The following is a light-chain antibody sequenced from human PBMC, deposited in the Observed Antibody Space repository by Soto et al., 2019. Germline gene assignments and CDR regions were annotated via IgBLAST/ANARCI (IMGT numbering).Light chain of an antibody. J-gene: IGKJ4*01. CDR3: QQFYTTPLT. CDR2: WAS. V-gene: IGKV4-1*01. Sequence: DIVMTQSPDSLAGSLGERASINCSSSQSVLYSSTNRNYLTWYQQKPGHPPKLLIYWASTRESGVPDRFSGSGSGTDFTLTISSLQTEDVAVYYCQQFYTTPLTFGGGTKVEIK. CDR1: QSVLYSSTNRNY.